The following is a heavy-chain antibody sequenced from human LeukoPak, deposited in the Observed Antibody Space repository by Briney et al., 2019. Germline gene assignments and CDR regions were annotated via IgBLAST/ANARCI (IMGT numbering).Heavy chain of an antibody. Sequence: PGGSLRLSWAAAGFTFSNYAMHWVRQAPGKGLEWVAVISYDGSDKYYADSVKGRFTISRDNSKNTLYLQMNSLRPEDTAVYYCARDWGRRYSSGWYGDFDYWGRGTLVTVSS. CDR3: ARDWGRRYSSGWYGDFDY. CDR2: ISYDGSDK. J-gene: IGHJ4*02. D-gene: IGHD6-19*01. CDR1: GFTFSNYA. V-gene: IGHV3-30-3*01.